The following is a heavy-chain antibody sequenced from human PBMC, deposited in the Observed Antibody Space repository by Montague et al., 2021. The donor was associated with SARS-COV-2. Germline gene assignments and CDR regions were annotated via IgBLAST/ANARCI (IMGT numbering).Heavy chain of an antibody. V-gene: IGHV4-34*01. Sequence: SETLSLTCAVYGGSFSGYYWSWIRQPPGKGLEWIGEINHSGSTNYNPSLKSRVTISGDTSKNQFSLKLSSVTAADTAVYYCARAFIAAAGTTSFDYWGQGTLVTVSS. CDR3: ARAFIAAAGTTSFDY. CDR2: INHSGST. D-gene: IGHD6-13*01. CDR1: GGSFSGYY. J-gene: IGHJ4*02.